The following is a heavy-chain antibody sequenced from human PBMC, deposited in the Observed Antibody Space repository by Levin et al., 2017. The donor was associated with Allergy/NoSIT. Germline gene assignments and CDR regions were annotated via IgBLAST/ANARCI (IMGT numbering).Heavy chain of an antibody. V-gene: IGHV3-53*01. Sequence: GESLKISCAASGFTVSSHYMSWVRQAPGKGLDWVSVIDSGGTTYYADSVKGRFTVSRDTAKNTVYLQMNTLRAEDTAFYYCARGRRQDRFFDLWGRGTLVTVSS. CDR1: GFTVSSHY. CDR2: IDSGGTT. CDR3: ARGRRQDRFFDL. J-gene: IGHJ2*01.